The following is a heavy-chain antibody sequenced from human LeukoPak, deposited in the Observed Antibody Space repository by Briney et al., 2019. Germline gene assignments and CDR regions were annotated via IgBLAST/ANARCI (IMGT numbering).Heavy chain of an antibody. CDR1: GYSFTSYW. Sequence: AGESLKISCKGSGYSFTSYWIGWVRQMPGKGLEWMGIIYPGDSDTRYSPSFQGQVTISADKSISTAYLQWSSLKASDTAMYYCARVYSSSWYGGKHNWFDPWGQGTLVTVSS. CDR2: IYPGDSDT. J-gene: IGHJ5*02. V-gene: IGHV5-51*01. D-gene: IGHD6-13*01. CDR3: ARVYSSSWYGGKHNWFDP.